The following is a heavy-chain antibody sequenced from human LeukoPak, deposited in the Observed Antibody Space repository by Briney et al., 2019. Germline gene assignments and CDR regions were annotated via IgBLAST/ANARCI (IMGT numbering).Heavy chain of an antibody. D-gene: IGHD6-6*01. V-gene: IGHV1-69*04. CDR3: ASSLLQQLVLGR. Sequence: GASVKVSCKASGGTFSSYAISWVRQAPGQGLEWMGRIIPILGIANYAQKFQGRVTITADKSTSTAYMELSSLRSEDTAVFYCASSLLQQLVLGRWGQGTLVTVSS. CDR1: GGTFSSYA. J-gene: IGHJ4*02. CDR2: IIPILGIA.